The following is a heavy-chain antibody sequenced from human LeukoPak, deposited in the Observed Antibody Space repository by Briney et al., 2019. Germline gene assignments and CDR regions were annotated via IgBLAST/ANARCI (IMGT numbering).Heavy chain of an antibody. Sequence: GASVKVSCKASGYTFTGYYMHWVRQAPGQGLEWMGWINPNSGGTNYAQKFQGRVTMTRDTSISTAYMELSRLRSDDTAVYYCARGLRPRRAAAGIGWFDPWGQGTLVTVSS. D-gene: IGHD6-13*01. CDR1: GYTFTGYY. V-gene: IGHV1-2*02. CDR2: INPNSGGT. CDR3: ARGLRPRRAAAGIGWFDP. J-gene: IGHJ5*02.